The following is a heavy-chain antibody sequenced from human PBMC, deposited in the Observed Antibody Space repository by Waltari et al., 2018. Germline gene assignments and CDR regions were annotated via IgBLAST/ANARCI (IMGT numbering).Heavy chain of an antibody. CDR3: ARRGSSGWFMDY. Sequence: QLQLEESGPGLVKPSETLSLTCTVSGGSIRTSSYYWGWVRQPPGKRLEWIGNSHYTGGAHYNPSRRSRVTISVDTSRNQFFLELSSVTATDTAVYYCARRGSSGWFMDYWGQGTLVIVSS. V-gene: IGHV4-39*01. D-gene: IGHD6-19*01. CDR1: GGSIRTSSYY. CDR2: SHYTGGA. J-gene: IGHJ4*02.